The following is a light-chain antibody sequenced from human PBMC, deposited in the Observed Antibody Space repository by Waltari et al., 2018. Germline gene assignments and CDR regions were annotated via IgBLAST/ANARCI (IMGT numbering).Light chain of an antibody. CDR2: AAS. J-gene: IGKJ2*01. CDR3: QQYGSSPPYT. CDR1: RSVSSSY. V-gene: IGKV3-20*01. Sequence: DIVLTQSPGTLSLSPGERATLSCRASRSVSSSYLAWYQQKPGQAPRLLIYAASRRATGIPDRFSGSGSGTDFGLTISRLEPEDFAVYFCQQYGSSPPYTFGQGTKLEIK.